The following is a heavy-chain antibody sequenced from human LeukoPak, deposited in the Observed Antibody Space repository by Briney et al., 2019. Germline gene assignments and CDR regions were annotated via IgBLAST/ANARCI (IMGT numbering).Heavy chain of an antibody. D-gene: IGHD6-13*01. V-gene: IGHV4-39*01. Sequence: PSETLSLTCTVSGGSFSSSSYYWGWIRQPPGKGLEWIGTIYYSGSTYYNPSLKSRVTISVDTSKNQFSLKLSSVTAADTAVYYCARQSEIAAAVLFDYWGQGTLVTVSS. CDR1: GGSFSSSSYY. J-gene: IGHJ4*02. CDR2: IYYSGST. CDR3: ARQSEIAAAVLFDY.